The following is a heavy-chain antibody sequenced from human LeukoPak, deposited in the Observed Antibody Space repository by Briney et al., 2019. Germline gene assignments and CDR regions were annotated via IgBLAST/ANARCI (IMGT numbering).Heavy chain of an antibody. CDR2: INSEGSTI. V-gene: IGHV3-74*01. J-gene: IGHJ4*02. Sequence: GGSLRLSCAGSGITFSAYWMHWVRQAPGKGLVWVSRINSEGSTISYADSVKGRFTISRDNAKNTLFLQMNSLRAEDTAVYYCARISSDSISYYDHWGQGTLVTVSS. D-gene: IGHD3-22*01. CDR3: ARISSDSISYYDH. CDR1: GITFSAYW.